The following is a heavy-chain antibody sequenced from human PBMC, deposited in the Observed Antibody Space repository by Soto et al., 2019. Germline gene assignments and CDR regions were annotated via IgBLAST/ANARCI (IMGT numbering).Heavy chain of an antibody. CDR1: GYSFTSYW. CDR2: IYPSDSYT. J-gene: IGHJ6*02. Sequence: GESLKISCKGSGYSFTSYWISWVRQMPGKGLEWMGRIYPSDSYTNYSPSFQGHVTISADKSISTAYLQWSSLKASDTAMYHCERQDTDHYYGLDVWGQGTTVTVSS. CDR3: ERQDTDHYYGLDV. D-gene: IGHD5-18*01. V-gene: IGHV5-10-1*01.